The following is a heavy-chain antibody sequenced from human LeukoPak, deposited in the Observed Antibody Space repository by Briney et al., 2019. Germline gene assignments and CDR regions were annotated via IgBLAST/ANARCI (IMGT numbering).Heavy chain of an antibody. D-gene: IGHD3-16*01. V-gene: IGHV3-7*03. CDR3: AKDRYDYVWGSYIFDP. CDR2: IKQDGSEK. Sequence: GSLRLSCAASGFTFSSYWMSWVRQAPGKGLEWVANIKQDGSEKYYVDSVKGRFTISRDNAKNSLYLQMNSLRAEDTALYYCAKDRYDYVWGSYIFDPWGQGTLVTVSS. CDR1: GFTFSSYW. J-gene: IGHJ5*02.